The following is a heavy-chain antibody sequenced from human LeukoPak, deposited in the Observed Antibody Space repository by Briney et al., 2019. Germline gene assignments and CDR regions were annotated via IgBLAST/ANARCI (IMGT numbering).Heavy chain of an antibody. CDR1: GFTFSNFL. V-gene: IGHV3-23*01. CDR3: AKKGATTGDFDY. CDR2: ISGSGGDT. D-gene: IGHD1-26*01. J-gene: IGHJ4*02. Sequence: GGSLRLSCAASGFTFSNFLMTWVRQAPGKGPEWVSAISGSGGDTYYADSVKGRFTISRDNSKNTLYLQMNSLRAEDTAVHYRAKKGATTGDFDYWGQGTLVTVSS.